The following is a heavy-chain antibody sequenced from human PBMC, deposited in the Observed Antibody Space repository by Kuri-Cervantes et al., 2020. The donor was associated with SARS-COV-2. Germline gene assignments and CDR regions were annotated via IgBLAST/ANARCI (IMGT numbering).Heavy chain of an antibody. V-gene: IGHV4-59*08. Sequence: SETLSLTCTVSGGSISSHYWSWIRQPPGKGLEWIGYIYYSGSTNYNPSLKSRVTISVDTSGKEFSLKLTSVTAADTAVYYCARSWEWSGTDPFEYWGQGVLVTVSS. CDR1: GGSISSHY. CDR3: ARSWEWSGTDPFEY. J-gene: IGHJ4*02. CDR2: IYYSGST. D-gene: IGHD3-3*01.